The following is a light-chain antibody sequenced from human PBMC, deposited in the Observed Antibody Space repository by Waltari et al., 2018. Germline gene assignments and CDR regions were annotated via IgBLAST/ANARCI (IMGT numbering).Light chain of an antibody. V-gene: IGLV3-21*02. CDR3: QVLDTSSDVVV. CDR1: NIGSKS. J-gene: IGLJ2*01. Sequence: SYVLTQPPSVSVAPGQTARITCGGNNIGSKSVHWYQQKSGQAPVLVVSDDSDRPSGFPERFSGSNSGNTATLTISRVEAGDEADYYCQVLDTSSDVVVFGGGTKLTVL. CDR2: DDS.